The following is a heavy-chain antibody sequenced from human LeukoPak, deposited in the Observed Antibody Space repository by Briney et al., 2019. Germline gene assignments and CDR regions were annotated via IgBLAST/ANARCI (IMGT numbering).Heavy chain of an antibody. CDR2: IYSGGST. D-gene: IGHD3-22*01. CDR1: GFTVSSNY. CDR3: ARGGLLEGDYYDSTDEGGKYYFDY. Sequence: PGGSLRLSCAASGFTVSSNYMSWVRQAPGKGLEWVSVIYSGGSTYYADSVKGRFTISRDNSKNTLYLQMNSLRAEDTAVYYSARGGLLEGDYYDSTDEGGKYYFDYWGQGTLVTVSS. V-gene: IGHV3-53*01. J-gene: IGHJ4*02.